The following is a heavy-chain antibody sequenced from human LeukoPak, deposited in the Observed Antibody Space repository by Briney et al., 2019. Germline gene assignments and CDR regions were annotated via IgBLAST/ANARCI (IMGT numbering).Heavy chain of an antibody. CDR1: GGTFSSYA. CDR3: AGTGLRYFDWPPGQYGMDV. D-gene: IGHD3-9*01. J-gene: IGHJ6*02. V-gene: IGHV1-69*13. Sequence: SVKVSCKASGGTFSSYAISWVRQAPGQGLEWMGGIIPIFGTANYAQKFQGRVTITADESTSTAYMELSSLRSEDTAVYYCAGTGLRYFDWPPGQYGMDVWGQGTTVTVSS. CDR2: IIPIFGTA.